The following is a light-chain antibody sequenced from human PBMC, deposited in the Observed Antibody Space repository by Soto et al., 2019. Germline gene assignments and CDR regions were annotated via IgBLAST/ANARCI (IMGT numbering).Light chain of an antibody. CDR2: DVS. J-gene: IGLJ1*01. Sequence: QSVLTQPASVSGSPGQSITISCTGTSSDVGGYNYVSWYQHHPGKAPKLIIYDVSNRPSGVSNRFSGSKSGNTASLTISGLQPEDEADYYCSSYATSNTYPIVFGNGTKLTV. CDR3: SSYATSNTYPIV. CDR1: SSDVGGYNY. V-gene: IGLV2-14*03.